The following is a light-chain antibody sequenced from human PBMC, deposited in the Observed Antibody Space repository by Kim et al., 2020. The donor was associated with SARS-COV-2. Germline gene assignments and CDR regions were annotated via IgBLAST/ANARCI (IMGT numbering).Light chain of an antibody. CDR3: QAWDSSTGGV. CDR1: KLEDKY. V-gene: IGLV3-1*01. Sequence: SYELTQPPSVSVSPEQTASITCSGDKLEDKYACWYQQKPGQSPVLVIYQDSKLPSGIPERFSGSNSGNTATLTISGTQAMDEADYYCQAWDSSTGGVFGGGTQLTVL. J-gene: IGLJ2*01. CDR2: QDS.